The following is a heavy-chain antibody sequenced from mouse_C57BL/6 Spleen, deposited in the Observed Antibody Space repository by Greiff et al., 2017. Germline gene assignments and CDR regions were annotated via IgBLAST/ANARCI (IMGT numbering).Heavy chain of an antibody. CDR2: ISSGSSTI. J-gene: IGHJ4*01. Sequence: VKLVESGGGLVKPGGSLTLSCAASGFTFSDYGLHWVRQAPEKGLEWVAYISSGSSTIYYADPVKGRFTISRANAKNTLFLQMTSLRAEDTAMYYGAKGDSSGYDYAMDYWGQGTSVTVSS. CDR3: AKGDSSGYDYAMDY. V-gene: IGHV5-17*01. D-gene: IGHD3-2*02. CDR1: GFTFSDYG.